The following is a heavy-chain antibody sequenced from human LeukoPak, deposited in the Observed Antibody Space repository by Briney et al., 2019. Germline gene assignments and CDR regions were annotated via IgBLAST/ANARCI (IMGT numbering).Heavy chain of an antibody. CDR3: AKDELRYFDY. D-gene: IGHD3-10*01. CDR2: IRYDGSNK. V-gene: IGHV3-30*02. CDR1: GFTFSSYG. Sequence: GGSLRLSCAASGFTFSSYGMHWVRQAPGKGLEWVAFIRYDGSNKYYADSVKGRFTISRDNSKNPLYLQMNSLRAEDTAVYYCAKDELRYFDYWGQGTLVTVSS. J-gene: IGHJ4*02.